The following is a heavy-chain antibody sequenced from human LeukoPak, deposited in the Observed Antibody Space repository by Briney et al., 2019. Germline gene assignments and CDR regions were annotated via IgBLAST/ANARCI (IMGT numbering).Heavy chain of an antibody. Sequence: SETLSLTCTVSGGSISRSSYYWGWIRQPPGKGLEWIGSIYYSGSTYYNPSLKSRVTISVDTSKNQFSLKLSSVTAADTAEYYCASGPYYDSSGLYYFDYWGQGTLVTVSS. CDR3: ASGPYYDSSGLYYFDY. CDR1: GGSISRSSYY. CDR2: IYYSGST. J-gene: IGHJ4*02. V-gene: IGHV4-39*01. D-gene: IGHD3-22*01.